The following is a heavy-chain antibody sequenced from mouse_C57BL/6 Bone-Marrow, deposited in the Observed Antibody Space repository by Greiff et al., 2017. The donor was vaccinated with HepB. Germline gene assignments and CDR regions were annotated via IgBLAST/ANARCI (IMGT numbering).Heavy chain of an antibody. CDR2: ISDGGSYT. D-gene: IGHD1-1*01. CDR3: ARDSCDGSGYWYFDV. Sequence: EVQVVESGGGLVKPGGSLKLSCAASGFTFSSYAMSWVRQTPEKRLEWVATISDGGSYTYYPDNVKGRFTISRDNAKNNLYLQMSHLKSEDTAMYYWARDSCDGSGYWYFDVWGTGNTITVSS. CDR1: GFTFSSYA. J-gene: IGHJ1*03. V-gene: IGHV5-4*01.